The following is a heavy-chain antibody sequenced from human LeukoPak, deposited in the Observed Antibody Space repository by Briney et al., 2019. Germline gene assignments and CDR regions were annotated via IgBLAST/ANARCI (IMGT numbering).Heavy chain of an antibody. CDR3: ARGSHILTIRFDY. D-gene: IGHD3-9*01. CDR1: GGSISSSSYY. J-gene: IGHJ4*02. CDR2: IYYSGST. Sequence: PSETLSLTCTVSGGSISSSSYYWGWIRQPPGKGLEWIGSIYYSGSTYYNPSLKSRVTISVDTSKNQFSLKLSSVTAADTAVYYCARGSHILTIRFDYWGQGTLVSVSS. V-gene: IGHV4-39*07.